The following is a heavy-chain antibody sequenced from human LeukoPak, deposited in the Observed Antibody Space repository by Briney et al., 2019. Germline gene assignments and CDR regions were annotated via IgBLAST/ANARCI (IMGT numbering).Heavy chain of an antibody. CDR1: GGSISSYY. CDR2: IYYSGST. V-gene: IGHV4-59*01. CDR3: AREGHGDYLNNYFDY. J-gene: IGHJ4*02. D-gene: IGHD4-17*01. Sequence: PSETLSLTCTVSGGSISSYYWSWLRQPPGKGLEWIGYIYYSGSTNYNPSLTSRVTISVDTSKNQFSLKLSSVTAADTAVYYCAREGHGDYLNNYFDYWGQGTLVTVSS.